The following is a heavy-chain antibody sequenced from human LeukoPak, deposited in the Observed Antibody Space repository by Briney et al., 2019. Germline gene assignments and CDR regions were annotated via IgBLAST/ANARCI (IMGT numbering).Heavy chain of an antibody. CDR3: ARERGIVVVPAATAERYFDL. CDR1: GGSLSSFY. V-gene: IGHV4-59*12. Sequence: SETLSLTCTVSGGSLSSFYWSWIRQPPGKGLEWIASMYYSGNTHYNPSLKSRVTISVDTSKNQFSLKLSSVTAADTAVYYCARERGIVVVPAATAERYFDLWGRGTLVTVSS. D-gene: IGHD2-2*01. J-gene: IGHJ2*01. CDR2: MYYSGNT.